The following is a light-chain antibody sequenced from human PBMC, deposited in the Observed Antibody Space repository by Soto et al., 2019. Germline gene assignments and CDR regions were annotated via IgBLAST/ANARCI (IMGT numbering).Light chain of an antibody. V-gene: IGKV3-20*01. CDR3: QQYGSSPLT. CDR2: GAS. J-gene: IGKJ1*01. CDR1: QSVRSSY. Sequence: EIVLTQSPGTLSLSPGERATLPCRASQSVRSSYLAWYQQKPGQAPRLLFYGASSRATGIPDRFSGSGSGTDFTLTISRLEPEDFAVYYCQQYGSSPLTFGQGTKVEVK.